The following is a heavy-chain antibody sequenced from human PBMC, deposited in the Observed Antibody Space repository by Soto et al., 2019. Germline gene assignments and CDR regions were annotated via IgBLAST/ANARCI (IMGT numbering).Heavy chain of an antibody. J-gene: IGHJ5*02. Sequence: GASVKVSCKASGYPFPSSDINWVRQATGQGLEWMGWMNPKSGNTSYAQKFQGRVTMTKNTSINTAYKELSSLRSEDTAVYYCATELERNPVDPWGQGTLVTVSS. CDR2: MNPKSGNT. CDR1: GYPFPSSD. D-gene: IGHD1-26*01. V-gene: IGHV1-8*01. CDR3: ATELERNPVDP.